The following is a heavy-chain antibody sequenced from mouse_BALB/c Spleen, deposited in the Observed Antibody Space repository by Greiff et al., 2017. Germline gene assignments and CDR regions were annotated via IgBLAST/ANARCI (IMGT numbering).Heavy chain of an antibody. CDR1: GFTFSSYT. V-gene: IGHV5-12-2*01. D-gene: IGHD1-1*01. CDR2: ISNGGGST. CDR3: ARHPITTVVDYFDY. Sequence: DVHLVESGGGLVQPGGSLKLSCAASGFTFSSYTMSWVRQTPEKRLEWVAYISNGGGSTYYPDTVKGRFTISRDNAKNTLYLQMSSLKSEDTAMYYCARHPITTVVDYFDYWGQGTTLTVSS. J-gene: IGHJ2*01.